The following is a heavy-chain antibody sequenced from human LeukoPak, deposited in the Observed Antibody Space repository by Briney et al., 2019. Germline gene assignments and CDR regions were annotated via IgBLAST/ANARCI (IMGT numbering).Heavy chain of an antibody. J-gene: IGHJ6*03. Sequence: GGSLRLSCAASGFTFDDYAMHWVRQAPGKGLEWVSLISGDGGSTYYADSVKGRFTISRDNSKNSLYLQMNSLRTEDTALYYCAKVPHPAAAGDYYYMDVWGEGTTVTVSS. CDR1: GFTFDDYA. CDR2: ISGDGGST. D-gene: IGHD6-13*01. V-gene: IGHV3-43*02. CDR3: AKVPHPAAAGDYYYMDV.